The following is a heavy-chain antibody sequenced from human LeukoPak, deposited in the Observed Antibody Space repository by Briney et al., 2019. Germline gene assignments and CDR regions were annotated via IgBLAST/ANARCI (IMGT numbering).Heavy chain of an antibody. CDR2: ISSSGSTI. CDR1: GFTFSSYE. D-gene: IGHD5-18*01. V-gene: IGHV3-48*03. J-gene: IGHJ4*02. Sequence: GGSLRLSCAASGFTFSSYEMNWVRQAPGKGLEWVSYISSSGSTIYYADSVKGRFTISRDNAKNSLYLQMNRLRAEDTAVYYCARGPRGYSYGLGYYWGQGTLVTVSS. CDR3: ARGPRGYSYGLGYY.